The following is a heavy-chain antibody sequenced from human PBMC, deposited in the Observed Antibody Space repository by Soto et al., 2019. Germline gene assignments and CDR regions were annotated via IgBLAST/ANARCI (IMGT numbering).Heavy chain of an antibody. V-gene: IGHV1-69*01. CDR3: ATSSPYLFIGTPAGTHYYYAMDV. CDR1: GGTFSKCS. D-gene: IGHD1-1*01. CDR2: IIPVFGTT. Sequence: QVQLVQSGAEVKKPGSSVKVSCKASGGTFSKCSISWLRQAPGQGLEWMGGIIPVFGTTYYDEKFQGRVTIIANGSTRTAYIELGSLGSADTAVYYCATSSPYLFIGTPAGTHYYYAMDVWGQGTTVTVSS. J-gene: IGHJ6*02.